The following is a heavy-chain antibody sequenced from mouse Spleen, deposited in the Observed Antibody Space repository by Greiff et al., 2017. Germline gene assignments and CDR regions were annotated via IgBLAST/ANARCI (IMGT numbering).Heavy chain of an antibody. D-gene: IGHD1-1*01. V-gene: IGHV5-4*01. CDR1: GFTFSSYA. CDR3: ARDRYYGSSYWYFDV. Sequence: EVQVVESGGGLVKPGGSLKLSCAASGFTFSSYAMSWVRQTPEKRLEWVATISDGGSYTYYPDNVKGRFTISRDNAKNNLYLQMSHLKSEDTAMYYCARDRYYGSSYWYFDVWGTGTTVTVSS. CDR2: ISDGGSYT. J-gene: IGHJ1*03.